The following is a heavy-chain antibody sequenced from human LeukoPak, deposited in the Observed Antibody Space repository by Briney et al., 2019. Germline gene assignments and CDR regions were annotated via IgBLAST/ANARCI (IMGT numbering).Heavy chain of an antibody. D-gene: IGHD3-3*01. CDR3: AREEDDFWSGYYKDAFDI. CDR2: INPSGGST. Sequence: ASVKVSCKASGYTFTSYYMHWVRQAPGQGLEWMGIINPSGGSTSYAQKFQGRVTMTRDTSTSTVYMELSSLRSEDTAVYYCAREEDDFWSGYYKDAFDIWGQGTMVTVSS. CDR1: GYTFTSYY. V-gene: IGHV1-46*01. J-gene: IGHJ3*02.